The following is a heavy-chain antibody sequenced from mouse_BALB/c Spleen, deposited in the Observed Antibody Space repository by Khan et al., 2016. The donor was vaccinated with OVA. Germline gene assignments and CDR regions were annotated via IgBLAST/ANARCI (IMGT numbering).Heavy chain of an antibody. D-gene: IGHD1-1*01. CDR1: GYTFTSYW. CDR2: TNPTNGRT. Sequence: QVQLQQSGAELVKAGASVKMSCKASGYTFTSYWMHWVKQRLGQGLEWFAETNPTNGRTSYNDKFKSTATLTVDKSSSTAYMLRSGPTFEDYAVYYCARIKKIVATYFDYWGQGTTLTVSS. J-gene: IGHJ2*01. CDR3: ARIKKIVATYFDY. V-gene: IGHV1S81*02.